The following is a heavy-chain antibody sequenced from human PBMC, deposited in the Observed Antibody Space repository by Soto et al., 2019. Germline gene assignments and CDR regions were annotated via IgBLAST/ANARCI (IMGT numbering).Heavy chain of an antibody. D-gene: IGHD6-19*01. J-gene: IGHJ4*02. CDR2: VSHDGRNT. CDR1: GFTFSDYA. V-gene: IGHV3-30*18. Sequence: VQLVESGGGVVQPGRSLRLSCAASGFTFSDYAMHWVRQAPGKGLEWVVVVSHDGRNTHYADSVKGRFTISRDSSTNTVSLEMTSLRAEDTAVYYCAKGGRQWLVTSDFNYWGQGALVTVSS. CDR3: AKGGRQWLVTSDFNY.